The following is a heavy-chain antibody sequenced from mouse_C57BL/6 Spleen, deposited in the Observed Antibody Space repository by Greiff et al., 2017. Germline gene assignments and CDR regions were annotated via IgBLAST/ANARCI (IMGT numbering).Heavy chain of an antibody. CDR3: TGAQAYYFDY. D-gene: IGHD3-2*02. Sequence: EVQLVESGGGLVQPGGSMKLSCVASGFTFSNYWMNWVRQSPEKGLEWVAQIRLKSDNYATHYAESVKGRFTISRDDSKSSVYMQMNNLRAEDTGIYYCTGAQAYYFDYWGQGTTLTVSS. J-gene: IGHJ2*01. V-gene: IGHV6-3*01. CDR1: GFTFSNYW. CDR2: IRLKSDNYAT.